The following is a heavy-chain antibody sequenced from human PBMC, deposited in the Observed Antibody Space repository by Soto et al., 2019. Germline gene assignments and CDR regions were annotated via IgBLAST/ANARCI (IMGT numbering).Heavy chain of an antibody. CDR1: GGSIRSGGYF. V-gene: IGHV4-31*03. CDR2: IYYRGGT. J-gene: IGHJ4*02. D-gene: IGHD6-13*01. Sequence: VQLQESGPGLVKPSQTLSLTCTVSGGSIRSGGYFWSWVRQQPGKGLEWIGHIYYRGGTSYNPSLEGRVAMSVDTSKNEFTLKVNSVTAADTAIYYCARFAKEENPKLESWYAFDFWGRGTLVTVSS. CDR3: ARFAKEENPKLESWYAFDF.